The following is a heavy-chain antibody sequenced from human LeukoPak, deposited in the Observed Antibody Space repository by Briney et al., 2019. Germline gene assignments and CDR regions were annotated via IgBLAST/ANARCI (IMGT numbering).Heavy chain of an antibody. CDR3: ARGFYDYVWGSYRYEGNWFDP. Sequence: SETLSLTCAVYGGSFSGYYWSWIRQPPGKGLEWIAEINHSGSTNYNPSLKSRVTISVDTSKNRFSLKLSSVTAADTAVYYCARGFYDYVWGSYRYEGNWFDPWGQGTLVTVSS. CDR2: INHSGST. D-gene: IGHD3-16*02. J-gene: IGHJ5*02. CDR1: GGSFSGYY. V-gene: IGHV4-34*01.